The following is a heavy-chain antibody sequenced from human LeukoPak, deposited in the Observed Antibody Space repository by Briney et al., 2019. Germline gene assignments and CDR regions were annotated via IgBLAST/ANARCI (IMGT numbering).Heavy chain of an antibody. CDR1: GYTLTELS. D-gene: IGHD6-13*01. CDR3: ATGQTAAAGFYWFDP. V-gene: IGHV1-24*01. J-gene: IGHJ5*02. CDR2: FDPEDGET. Sequence: VAPVKVSCKVSGYTLTELSMHWVRQAPGKGLEWMGGFDPEDGETIYAQKFQGRVTMTEDTSTDTAYMELSSLRSEDTAVYYCATGQTAAAGFYWFDPWGQGTLVTVSS.